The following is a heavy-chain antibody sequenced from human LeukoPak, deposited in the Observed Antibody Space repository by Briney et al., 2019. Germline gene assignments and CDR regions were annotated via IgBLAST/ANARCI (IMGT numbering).Heavy chain of an antibody. D-gene: IGHD1-26*01. CDR2: INPNSGGT. Sequence: ASVKVSCKASGYTFTGYYMHWVRQAPGQGLEWMGWINPNSGGTNYAQKFQGRVTMTRDTSISTAYMELSRLRSDDTAVYYCARGEPTIPLIGGSYYANDYWGQGTLVTVSS. CDR1: GYTFTGYY. V-gene: IGHV1-2*02. J-gene: IGHJ4*02. CDR3: ARGEPTIPLIGGSYYANDY.